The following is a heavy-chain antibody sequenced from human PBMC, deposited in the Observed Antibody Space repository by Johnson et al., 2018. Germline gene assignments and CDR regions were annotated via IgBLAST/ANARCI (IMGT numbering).Heavy chain of an antibody. CDR2: VSDSGDST. CDR3: ATNKDYDLWVYGLDV. D-gene: IGHD3-3*01. Sequence: VQLQESGGGLVKPGGSLRLSCAASGFTFVHYAMSWVRQTPGKGLQWVSTVSDSGDSTYYADSAKGRFIISKDTSKNTMFLQMTSLRAEETAIYFCATNKDYDLWVYGLDVWGHGTTVTVSS. CDR1: GFTFVHYA. V-gene: IGHV3-23*01. J-gene: IGHJ6*02.